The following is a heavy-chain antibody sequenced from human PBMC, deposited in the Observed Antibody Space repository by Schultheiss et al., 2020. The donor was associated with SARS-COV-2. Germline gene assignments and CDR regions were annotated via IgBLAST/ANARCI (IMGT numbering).Heavy chain of an antibody. J-gene: IGHJ6*02. Sequence: GGSLRLSCAASGITFSSYGMHWVHRAPGKGLEWVAVIWYDGSNKFYADSVKGRFTISRDNSKSTLYLQMNSLRAEDTAVYYCATGTHQNLRYSNYGMDVWGQGTTVTVSS. V-gene: IGHV3-33*01. CDR1: GITFSSYG. D-gene: IGHD2-2*01. CDR2: IWYDGSNK. CDR3: ATGTHQNLRYSNYGMDV.